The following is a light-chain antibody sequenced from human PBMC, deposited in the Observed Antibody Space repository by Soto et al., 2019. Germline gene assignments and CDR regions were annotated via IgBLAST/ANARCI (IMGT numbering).Light chain of an antibody. V-gene: IGKV3D-20*02. CDR2: DES. CDR1: QSVSKNY. Sequence: EIVFTQYPGTRSLSPGERAPLCCMAIQSVSKNYLAWYQKKPGQAPRLLIYDESSRATGVQERLSGSGSGTEFNLTIRSIEPEDFAVYYCPQRSYPITVGPGTRMEIK. CDR3: PQRSYPIT. J-gene: IGKJ5*01.